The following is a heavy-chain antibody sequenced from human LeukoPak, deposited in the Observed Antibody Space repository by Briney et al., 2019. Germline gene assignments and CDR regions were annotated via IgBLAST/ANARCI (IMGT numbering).Heavy chain of an antibody. CDR2: LAHDETNK. V-gene: IGHV3-30-3*01. CDR1: GFSFSGYA. Sequence: GGSLRLSCAASGFSFSGYAMHWVRQAPGRGLEWVARLAHDETNKQYGDSVKGRFTISRDNAKNSLYLQMNSLRAEDTAVYYCAIIPRAAAGPSARSPFHYWGQGTLVTVSS. CDR3: AIIPRAAAGPSARSPFHY. J-gene: IGHJ4*02. D-gene: IGHD6-13*01.